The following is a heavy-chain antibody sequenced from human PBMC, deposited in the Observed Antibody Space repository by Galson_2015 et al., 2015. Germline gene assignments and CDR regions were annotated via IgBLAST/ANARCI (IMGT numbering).Heavy chain of an antibody. D-gene: IGHD6-19*01. CDR3: TRGLAGPGYC. CDR2: IKSKADGGTT. Sequence: SLRLSCAASGFTFSNAWMSWVRQAPGKGLEWVSRIKSKADGGTTDYAAPVKGRFTISRDDSKNTLYLQLNSLKTEDTAVYYCTRGLAGPGYCWGQGTLVTVSS. V-gene: IGHV3-15*01. J-gene: IGHJ4*02. CDR1: GFTFSNAW.